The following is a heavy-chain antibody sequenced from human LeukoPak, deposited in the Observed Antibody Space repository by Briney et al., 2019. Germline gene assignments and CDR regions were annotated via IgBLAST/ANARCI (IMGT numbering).Heavy chain of an antibody. CDR1: GFSLRNHG. D-gene: IGHD3-10*01. Sequence: GGSLRLSCAASGFSLRNHGMNWVRQAPGKGLEWVAVVSHDGSAKFYADSGKGRFTISRDNPNNILYLQMNSLRPEDTAVYYCTKELGASGSSHMCYFDYWGQGILVTVS. CDR2: VSHDGSAK. V-gene: IGHV3-30*18. CDR3: TKELGASGSSHMCYFDY. J-gene: IGHJ4*02.